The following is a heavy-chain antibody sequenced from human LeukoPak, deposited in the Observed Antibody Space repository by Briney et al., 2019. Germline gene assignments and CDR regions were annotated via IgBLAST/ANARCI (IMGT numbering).Heavy chain of an antibody. CDR3: AKPDAGDYYVSSSFDY. D-gene: IGHD2-21*02. CDR1: GFTFDDYG. Sequence: GGSLRLSCAASGFTFDDYGMSWVRQAPGKGQEWVSGINWNGGSTGYADSVKGRFTISRDNAKNSLYLQMNSLRAEDTAVYYCAKPDAGDYYVSSSFDYWGQGTLVTVSS. V-gene: IGHV3-20*04. CDR2: INWNGGST. J-gene: IGHJ4*02.